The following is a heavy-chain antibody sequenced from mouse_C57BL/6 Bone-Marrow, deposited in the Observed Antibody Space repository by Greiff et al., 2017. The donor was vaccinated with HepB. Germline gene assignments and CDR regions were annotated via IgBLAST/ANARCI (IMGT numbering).Heavy chain of an antibody. V-gene: IGHV1-61*01. CDR1: GYTFTSYW. Sequence: QVQLQQPGAELVRPGSSVKLSCKASGYTFTSYWMDWVKQRPGQGLEWIGNIYPSDSETHYNQKFKDKATLTVDKSTSTAYMQISSLTSEDSAVYYGARTHGDYWGQGTTLTVSS. J-gene: IGHJ2*01. CDR2: IYPSDSET. CDR3: ARTHGDY.